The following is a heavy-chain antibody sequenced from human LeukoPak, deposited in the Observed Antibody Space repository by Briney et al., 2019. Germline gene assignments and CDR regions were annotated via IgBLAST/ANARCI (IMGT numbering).Heavy chain of an antibody. D-gene: IGHD5-18*01. CDR1: GYTFTGDY. V-gene: IGHV1-2*06. CDR2: INPNSGGT. CDR3: ARDGGYSYGYDFDY. J-gene: IGHJ4*02. Sequence: ASVKVSCKASGYTFTGDYVHWVRQAPGQGLEWMGRINPNSGGTNYAQKFQGRVTMTRDTSISTAYMELSRLRSDDTAVYYCARDGGYSYGYDFDYWGQGTLVTVSS.